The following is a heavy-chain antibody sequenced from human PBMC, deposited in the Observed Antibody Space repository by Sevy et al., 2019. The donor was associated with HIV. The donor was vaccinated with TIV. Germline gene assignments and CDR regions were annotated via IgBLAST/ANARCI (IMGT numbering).Heavy chain of an antibody. J-gene: IGHJ4*02. Sequence: GGSLRLSCAASGFTFSDHYMEWVRQAPGKGLEWVGRIRNKADSYTTEYAASVKGRFTISSDDSKNSLYLLMNSLKTEDTAVYYCATHAGIAAAGRVFDYWGQRTLVTVSS. D-gene: IGHD6-13*01. CDR1: GFTFSDHY. CDR3: ATHAGIAAAGRVFDY. V-gene: IGHV3-72*01. CDR2: IRNKADSYTT.